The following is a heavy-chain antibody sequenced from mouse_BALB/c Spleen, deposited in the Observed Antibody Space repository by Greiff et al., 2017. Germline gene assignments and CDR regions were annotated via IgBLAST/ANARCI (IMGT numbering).Heavy chain of an antibody. Sequence: QVQLQQPGAELVKPGTSVKLSCKASGYNFTSYWINWVKLRPGQGLEWIGDIYPGSGSTNYNEKFKSKATLTVDTSSSTAYMQLSSLASEDSALYYCARCDDFDYWGQGTTLTVSS. CDR1: GYNFTSYW. CDR2: IYPGSGST. J-gene: IGHJ2*01. V-gene: IGHV1-55*01. D-gene: IGHD2-3*01. CDR3: ARCDDFDY.